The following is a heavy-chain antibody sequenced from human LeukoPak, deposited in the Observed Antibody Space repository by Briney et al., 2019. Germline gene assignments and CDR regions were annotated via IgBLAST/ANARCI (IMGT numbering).Heavy chain of an antibody. J-gene: IGHJ6*03. D-gene: IGHD2/OR15-2a*01. V-gene: IGHV4-39*07. Sequence: AETLSLTCTVSGGSINSNNYYWGWIRQPPGKGLEWIGSIYFSGNTYYNSSLRSRATISVDTSKKQFSLKVSSVTAADTAVYYCATARVVNYFYYCMDVWGRGTTVTVSS. CDR2: IYFSGNT. CDR3: ATARVVNYFYYCMDV. CDR1: GGSINSNNYY.